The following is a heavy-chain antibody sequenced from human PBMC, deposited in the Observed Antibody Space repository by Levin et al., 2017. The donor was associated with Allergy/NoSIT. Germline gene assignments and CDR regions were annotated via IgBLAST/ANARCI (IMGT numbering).Heavy chain of an antibody. D-gene: IGHD1-26*01. CDR3: AKPSGSYWSFHY. V-gene: IGHV3-23*01. Sequence: AASVKVSCAASGFTFRSYAMSWVRQAPGKGLEWVSGISGDGDDTYYADSVKGRFTISRDNSKNTVYLQMNRLRAGDAAVYYCAKPSGSYWSFHYWGQGTLVTVSS. CDR1: GFTFRSYA. CDR2: ISGDGDDT. J-gene: IGHJ4*02.